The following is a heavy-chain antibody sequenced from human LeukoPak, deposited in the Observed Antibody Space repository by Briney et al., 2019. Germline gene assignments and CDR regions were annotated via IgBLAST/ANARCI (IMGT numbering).Heavy chain of an antibody. Sequence: SETLSLTCTVSGGSISSSSYYWGWIRQPPGKGLEWIGSIYHSGTTYYNPSLKSRVTISVDTSKNQFSLKLSSVTAADRAVYYCARHIAAYSSSWYNGMDVWGQGTTVTVSS. V-gene: IGHV4-39*01. J-gene: IGHJ6*02. D-gene: IGHD6-13*01. CDR3: ARHIAAYSSSWYNGMDV. CDR2: IYHSGTT. CDR1: GGSISSSSYY.